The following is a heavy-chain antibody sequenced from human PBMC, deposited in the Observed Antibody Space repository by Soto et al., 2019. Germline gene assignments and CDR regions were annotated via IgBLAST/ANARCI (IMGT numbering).Heavy chain of an antibody. V-gene: IGHV4-34*01. CDR2: INHSGST. CDR3: ARGWQLWLRGSQYGMDV. CDR1: GGSFSGYY. Sequence: QVQLQQWDAGLLKPSETLSLTCAVYGGSFSGYYWSWIRQPPGKGLGWIGEINHSGSTNYNPSLKSRVTISVDTSKNQFSLKLSSVTAADTAVYYCARGWQLWLRGSQYGMDVWGQGTTVTVSS. J-gene: IGHJ6*02. D-gene: IGHD5-18*01.